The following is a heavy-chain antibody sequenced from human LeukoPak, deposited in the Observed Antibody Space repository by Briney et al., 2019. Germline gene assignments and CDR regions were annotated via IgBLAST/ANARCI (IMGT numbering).Heavy chain of an antibody. CDR1: GCTFSSYA. CDR2: ISGSGGST. D-gene: IGHD6-6*01. Sequence: GGSLRLSCAASGCTFSSYAMSWVRQAPGKGLEWVSAISGSGGSTYYADSVKGRFTISGDNSKNTLYLQMNSLRAEDTAVYYCAKDGIADRRVAWFDPWGQGTLVTVSS. V-gene: IGHV3-23*01. J-gene: IGHJ5*02. CDR3: AKDGIADRRVAWFDP.